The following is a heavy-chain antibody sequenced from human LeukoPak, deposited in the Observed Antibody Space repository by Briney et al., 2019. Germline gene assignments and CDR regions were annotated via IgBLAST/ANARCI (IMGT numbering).Heavy chain of an antibody. CDR3: AKRGVVIRVFLVGFHKEAYYFDS. V-gene: IGHV3-33*06. J-gene: IGHJ4*02. CDR2: IWYDGRTK. CDR1: GFIFSNYG. Sequence: GGSLRLSCEVSGFIFSNYGMHWVRQAPGKGLEWVALIWYDGRTKFHADSVRGRFTISRDNSANTLYLQMNSLRAEDTAVYFCAKRGVVIRVFLVGFHKEAYYFDSWGQGALVTVSS. D-gene: IGHD3-10*01.